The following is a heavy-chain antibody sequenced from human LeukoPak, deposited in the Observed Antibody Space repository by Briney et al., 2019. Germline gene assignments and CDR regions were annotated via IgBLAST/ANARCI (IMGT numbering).Heavy chain of an antibody. CDR1: GFTFSNAW. Sequence: PGGSLRLSCAASGFTFSNAWMSWVRQAPGKGLEWVGRIKSKTDGGTTDYAAPVKGRFTISRDDSKNTLYLQMNSLKTEDTAAYYCTTIITMVRGVILFDYWGQGTLVTVSS. J-gene: IGHJ4*02. D-gene: IGHD3-10*01. V-gene: IGHV3-15*01. CDR2: IKSKTDGGTT. CDR3: TTIITMVRGVILFDY.